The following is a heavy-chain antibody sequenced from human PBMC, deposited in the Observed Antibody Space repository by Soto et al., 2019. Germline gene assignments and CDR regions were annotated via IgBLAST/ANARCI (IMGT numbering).Heavy chain of an antibody. CDR3: ARDAYQLLYGSLGTDGTYYYYYGMDV. CDR1: GGTFSSYA. Sequence: SVKVSCKASGGTFSSYAISWVRQAPGQGLEWMGGIIPIFGTANYAQKFQGRVTITADKSTSTAYMELSSLRSEDTAVYYCARDAYQLLYGSLGTDGTYYYYYGMDVWGQGTTVTVSS. V-gene: IGHV1-69*06. D-gene: IGHD2-2*02. CDR2: IIPIFGTA. J-gene: IGHJ6*02.